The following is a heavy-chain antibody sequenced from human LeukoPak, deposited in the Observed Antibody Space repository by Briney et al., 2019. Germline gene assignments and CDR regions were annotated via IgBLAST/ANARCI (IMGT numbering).Heavy chain of an antibody. D-gene: IGHD3-22*01. Sequence: PGGSLRLSCAASGFSFSSYGMHWVRQAPGKGLEWVALISYDGSNKYYADSVKGRFTISRDNAKNSRYLQMNSLRVEDTAVYYCARGVNENDSSGYDLDYWGQGTLVTVSS. CDR2: ISYDGSNK. CDR1: GFSFSSYG. V-gene: IGHV3-30*03. J-gene: IGHJ4*02. CDR3: ARGVNENDSSGYDLDY.